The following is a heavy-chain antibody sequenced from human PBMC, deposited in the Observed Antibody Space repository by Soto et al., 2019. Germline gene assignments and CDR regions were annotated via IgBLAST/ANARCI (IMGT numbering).Heavy chain of an antibody. V-gene: IGHV3-74*01. CDR3: ARGKCSGGSCYSGRNWFDP. CDR2: INSDGSST. CDR1: GFTFSSYW. J-gene: IGHJ5*02. D-gene: IGHD2-15*01. Sequence: PGGSLRLSCAASGFTFSSYWMHWVRQAPGKGLVWVSRINSDGSSTSYADSVKGRFTISRDNAKNTLYLQMNSLRAEDTAVYYCARGKCSGGSCYSGRNWFDPWGQGTLVTVSS.